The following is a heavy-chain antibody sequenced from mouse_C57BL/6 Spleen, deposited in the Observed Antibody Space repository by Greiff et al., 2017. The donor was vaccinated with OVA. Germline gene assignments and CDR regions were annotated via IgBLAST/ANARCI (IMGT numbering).Heavy chain of an antibody. Sequence: EVNVVESGGDLVKPGGSLKLSCAASGFTFSSYGMSWVRQTPDKRLEWVATISSGGSYTYYPDSVKGRFTISRDNAKNTLYLQMSSLKSEDTAMYYCARNYGSSYYFDYWGQGTTLTVSS. CDR1: GFTFSSYG. V-gene: IGHV5-6*01. D-gene: IGHD1-1*01. CDR2: ISSGGSYT. J-gene: IGHJ2*01. CDR3: ARNYGSSYYFDY.